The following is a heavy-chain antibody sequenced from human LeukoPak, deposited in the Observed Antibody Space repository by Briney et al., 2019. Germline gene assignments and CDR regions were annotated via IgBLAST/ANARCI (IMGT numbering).Heavy chain of an antibody. CDR2: ISGGGGTT. Sequence: GGSLRLSCAASGFTFSSYAMSWVRQAPGKGLEWVSAISGGGGTTYYADSVKGRFTISRDNSKNTLYLQMNSLRAADTAVYYCAKTPYNYGYVPFDYWGQGTLVTVSS. CDR1: GFTFSSYA. CDR3: AKTPYNYGYVPFDY. J-gene: IGHJ4*02. V-gene: IGHV3-23*01. D-gene: IGHD5-18*01.